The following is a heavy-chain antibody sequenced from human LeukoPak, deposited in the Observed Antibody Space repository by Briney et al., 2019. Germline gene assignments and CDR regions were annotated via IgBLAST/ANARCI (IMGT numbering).Heavy chain of an antibody. CDR2: IYYTGST. V-gene: IGHV4-59*01. Sequence: SETLSLTCTVSGGSISSYYWSWIRQPPGKGLEWIGYIYYTGSTNYNPSLKSRVTISVDTSKNQFSLKLSSVTAADTAMYYCASIAVSYYFYYLDVWGKGTTVTVSS. J-gene: IGHJ6*03. CDR1: GGSISSYY. D-gene: IGHD6-19*01. CDR3: ASIAVSYYFYYLDV.